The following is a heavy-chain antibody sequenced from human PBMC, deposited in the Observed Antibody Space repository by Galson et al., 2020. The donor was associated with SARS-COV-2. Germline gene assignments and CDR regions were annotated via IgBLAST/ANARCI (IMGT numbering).Heavy chain of an antibody. Sequence: ASVKVSCKASGYTFTSYGISWVRKAPGQGLEWMGWLSAYNGNTHYAQKLQGRVTMTTDTSTSTAYMELRSLRSDDTAVYYCARSRTLRFLGAYYWGQGTLVTVSS. CDR3: ARSRTLRFLGAYY. V-gene: IGHV1-18*01. D-gene: IGHD3-3*01. J-gene: IGHJ4*02. CDR2: LSAYNGNT. CDR1: GYTFTSYG.